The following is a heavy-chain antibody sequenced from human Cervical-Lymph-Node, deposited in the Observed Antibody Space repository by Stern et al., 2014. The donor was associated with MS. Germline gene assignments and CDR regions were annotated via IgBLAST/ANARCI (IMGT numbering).Heavy chain of an antibody. J-gene: IGHJ4*02. D-gene: IGHD2-21*02. CDR3: ARDYFAVGWLDTAILGY. V-gene: IGHV3-30*04. CDR1: GFTFSSYA. Sequence: QLVESGGGVVQPGRSPRLSCAASGFTFSSYAMHWVRQAPGKGLEWAAVISYDGSNKYYADSVKGRFTISRDNSKNTLYLQMNSLRAEDTAVYYCARDYFAVGWLDTAILGYWGQGTLVTVSS. CDR2: ISYDGSNK.